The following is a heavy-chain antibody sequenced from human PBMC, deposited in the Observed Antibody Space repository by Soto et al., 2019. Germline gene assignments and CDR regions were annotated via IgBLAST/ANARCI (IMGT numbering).Heavy chain of an antibody. CDR1: GFTFSSYA. V-gene: IGHV3-30-3*01. CDR2: ISYDGSNK. Sequence: QVQLVESGGGVVQPGRSLRLSCAASGFTFSSYAMHWVRQAPGKGLEWVAGISYDGSNKYYADSVKGRFTISRDNSKNTLYLQMHSLRAEDMAVYYCARAALITIFGVVMQNYFDYWGQGTLVTVSS. J-gene: IGHJ4*02. CDR3: ARAALITIFGVVMQNYFDY. D-gene: IGHD3-3*01.